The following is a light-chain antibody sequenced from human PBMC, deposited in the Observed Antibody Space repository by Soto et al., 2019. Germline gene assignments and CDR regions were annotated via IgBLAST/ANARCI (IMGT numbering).Light chain of an antibody. CDR3: QSYDISLSGWV. Sequence: QSVLTQPPSVSGAPGQRVTISCTGSSSNIGAGYDVHWYRHLPGTAPKLLIYGNINRPSGVPDRFSGSKSGTSASLAITGLQDEDEADYYCQSYDISLSGWVFGGGTKVTVL. V-gene: IGLV1-40*01. CDR1: SSNIGAGYD. CDR2: GNI. J-gene: IGLJ3*02.